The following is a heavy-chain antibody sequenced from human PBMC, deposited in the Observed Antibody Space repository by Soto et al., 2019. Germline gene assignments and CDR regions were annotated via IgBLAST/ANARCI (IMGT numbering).Heavy chain of an antibody. CDR2: VSIGGST. D-gene: IGHD2-15*01. CDR1: GFTFSSYA. CDR3: AKRRGAGGHFDY. V-gene: IGHV3-23*01. Sequence: PGGSLRLSCAASGFTFSSYAMGWVRQGPGKGLEWVAVVSIGGSTHYADSVRGRFTISRDNSKNTLSLQMNSLTAEDTAVYFCAKRRGAGGHFDYWGQGAWSPSPQ. J-gene: IGHJ4*02.